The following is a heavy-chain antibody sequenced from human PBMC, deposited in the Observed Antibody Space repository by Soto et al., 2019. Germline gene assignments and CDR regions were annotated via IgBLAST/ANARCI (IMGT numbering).Heavy chain of an antibody. V-gene: IGHV4-34*01. CDR2: INHSGST. CDR1: GGSFSGYY. CDR3: ASRWGSSWYYFDY. J-gene: IGHJ4*02. Sequence: SETLSLTCAVYGGSFSGYYWSWIRQPPGKGLEWIGEINHSGSTNYNPSLKSRVTISVDTSKNQCSLKLSSVTAADTAVYYCASRWGSSWYYFDYWGQGTLVTVSS. D-gene: IGHD6-13*01.